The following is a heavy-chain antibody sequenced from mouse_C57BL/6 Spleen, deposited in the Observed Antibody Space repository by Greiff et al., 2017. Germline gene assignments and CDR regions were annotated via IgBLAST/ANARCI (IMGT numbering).Heavy chain of an antibody. Sequence: EVHLVESGGGLVQPGGSLSLSCAASGFTFTDYYMSWVRQPPGKALEWLGFIRNKANGYTTEYSASVKGRFTISRDNSQSILYLQMNALRAEDSATYYCARSPHYYGSSYEWYFDVWGTGTTVTVSS. V-gene: IGHV7-3*01. CDR2: IRNKANGYTT. CDR3: ARSPHYYGSSYEWYFDV. J-gene: IGHJ1*03. D-gene: IGHD1-1*01. CDR1: GFTFTDYY.